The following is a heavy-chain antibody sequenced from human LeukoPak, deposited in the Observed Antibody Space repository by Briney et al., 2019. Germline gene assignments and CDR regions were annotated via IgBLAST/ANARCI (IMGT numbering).Heavy chain of an antibody. CDR2: ISYDGSNK. Sequence: GGSLRLSCAASGFTFSSYGMHWVRQAPGKGLGWVAVISYDGSNKYYADSVKGRFTISRDNSKNTLYLQMNSLRAEDTAVYYCAKDKWVSQRNYFDYWGQGTLVTVSS. CDR3: AKDKWVSQRNYFDY. V-gene: IGHV3-30*18. D-gene: IGHD1-26*01. J-gene: IGHJ4*02. CDR1: GFTFSSYG.